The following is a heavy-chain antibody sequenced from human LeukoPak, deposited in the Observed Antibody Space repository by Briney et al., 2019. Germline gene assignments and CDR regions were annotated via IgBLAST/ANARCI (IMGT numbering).Heavy chain of an antibody. CDR2: IKQDGSEK. Sequence: GGSLRLSCAASGFTFSSYWMSWVRQAPGKGLEWVANIKQDGSEKYYVDSVKGRFTISRDNAKNSLYLQMNSLRAEDTAVYYCARVYYYGSVNWFDPWGQGTLVTVSS. D-gene: IGHD3-10*01. V-gene: IGHV3-7*01. J-gene: IGHJ5*02. CDR1: GFTFSSYW. CDR3: ARVYYYGSVNWFDP.